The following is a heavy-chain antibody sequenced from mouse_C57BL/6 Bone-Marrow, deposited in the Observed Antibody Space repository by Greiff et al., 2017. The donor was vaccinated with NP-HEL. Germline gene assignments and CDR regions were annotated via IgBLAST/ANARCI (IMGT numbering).Heavy chain of an antibody. Sequence: VQLQQSGPELVKPGASVKISCKASGYSFTGYYMNWVKQSPEKSLEWIGEINPSTGGTTYNQKFKAKATLTVDKSSSTAYMQLKSLTSEDSAVYYCARPYGSTRGYYFDYWGQGTTLTVSS. CDR2: INPSTGGT. V-gene: IGHV1-42*01. CDR1: GYSFTGYY. J-gene: IGHJ2*01. D-gene: IGHD1-1*01. CDR3: ARPYGSTRGYYFDY.